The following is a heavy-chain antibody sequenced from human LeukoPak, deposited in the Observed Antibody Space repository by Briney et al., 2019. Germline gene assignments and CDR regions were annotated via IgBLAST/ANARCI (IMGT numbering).Heavy chain of an antibody. J-gene: IGHJ6*02. CDR3: ARDRCSSTSCYDYYYGMDV. D-gene: IGHD2-2*01. CDR1: GGSVSSGSYY. Sequence: SETLSLTCTVSGGSVSSGSYYWRWIRQPPGKGLEWIGYIYYSGSTNYNPSLKSRVTISVDTSKNQFSLKLSSVTAADTAVYYCARDRCSSTSCYDYYYGMDVWGQGTTVTVSS. V-gene: IGHV4-61*01. CDR2: IYYSGST.